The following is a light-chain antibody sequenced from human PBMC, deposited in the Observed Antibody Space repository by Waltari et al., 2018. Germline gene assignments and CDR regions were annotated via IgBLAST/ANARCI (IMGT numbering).Light chain of an antibody. Sequence: QSALTQPPSASGSPGQSVTISCTGTSSDVGGYHYVSWYQQHPGKAPKLMIYEVSKRPSGVPDRCSGSKSGNTASLTVSGLQAEDEADYYCSSYAGSNIVVFGGGTKLTVL. V-gene: IGLV2-8*01. J-gene: IGLJ2*01. CDR3: SSYAGSNIVV. CDR2: EVS. CDR1: SSDVGGYHY.